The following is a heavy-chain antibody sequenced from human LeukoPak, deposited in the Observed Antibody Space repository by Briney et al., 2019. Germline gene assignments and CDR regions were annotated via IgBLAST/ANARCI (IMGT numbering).Heavy chain of an antibody. CDR1: EVSPISYA. Sequence: LGGAPRLSRSHPEVSPISYATHCVRPGLGEGREYVSSISSDGGSTYYADSVKGRFTISRDNSKNTLYLQMSSLRTEDTAVYYCVKDKGGYYYGSGSYYTDWGQGTQVTVSS. D-gene: IGHD3-10*01. CDR3: VKDKGGYYYGSGSYYTD. V-gene: IGHV3-64D*06. J-gene: IGHJ4*02. CDR2: ISSDGGST.